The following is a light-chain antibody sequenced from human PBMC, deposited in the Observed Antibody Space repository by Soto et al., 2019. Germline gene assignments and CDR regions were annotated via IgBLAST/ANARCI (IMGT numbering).Light chain of an antibody. V-gene: IGLV6-57*04. Sequence: NFMLTQPHSVSESPGKTVTISCTRSSGSIASNYVQWYQQRPGSAPTAVISKDNQRPSGVPDRFSGSVGTSSNSASLTIPGLKAEDEADYYCQSYDSSTVVFGGGTQLTVL. J-gene: IGLJ2*01. CDR3: QSYDSSTVV. CDR1: SGSIASNY. CDR2: KDN.